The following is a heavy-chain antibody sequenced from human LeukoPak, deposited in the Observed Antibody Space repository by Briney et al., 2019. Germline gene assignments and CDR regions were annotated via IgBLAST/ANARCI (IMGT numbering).Heavy chain of an antibody. CDR3: ARWDDSSGYYYVRSTDYYYYGMDA. J-gene: IGHJ6*02. CDR1: GGTFSSYA. Sequence: SVKVSCKASGGTFSSYAISWVRQAPGQGLEWMGRIIPIFGIANYAQKFQGRVTITADKSTSTAYMELSSLRSGDTAVYYCARWDDSSGYYYVRSTDYYYYGMDAWGQGTTVTVSS. V-gene: IGHV1-69*04. D-gene: IGHD3-22*01. CDR2: IIPIFGIA.